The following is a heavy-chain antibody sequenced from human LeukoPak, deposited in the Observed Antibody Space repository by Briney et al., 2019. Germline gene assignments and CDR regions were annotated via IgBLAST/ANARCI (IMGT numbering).Heavy chain of an antibody. V-gene: IGHV3-13*01. CDR1: GFTFSNYD. Sequence: GGSLRLSCAASGFTFSNYDMHWVRQVTGKGLEWVSAFHTAGDTHYSGSVKGRFATSRENAKNSFYLQMNNLRAGDTALYYCARGSCSSSSCYKRLNGLDVWGQGTPVTVSS. CDR3: ARGSCSSSSCYKRLNGLDV. CDR2: FHTAGDT. D-gene: IGHD2-2*01. J-gene: IGHJ6*02.